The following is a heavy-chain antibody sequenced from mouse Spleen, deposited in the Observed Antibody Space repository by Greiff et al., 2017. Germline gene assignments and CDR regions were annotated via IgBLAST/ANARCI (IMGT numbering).Heavy chain of an antibody. J-gene: IGHJ3*01. CDR1: GFTFSDYY. D-gene: IGHD1-2*01. CDR2: ISNGGGST. V-gene: IGHV5-12*02. CDR3: ASPPLTTAKGAWFAY. Sequence: EVQLVESGGGLVQPGGSLKLSCATSGFTFSDYYMYWVRQTPEKRLEWVAYISNGGGSTYYPDNVKGRFTLSRDNAKNTLYLQMSRLKSEDTAMYYCASPPLTTAKGAWFAYWGQGTLVTVSA.